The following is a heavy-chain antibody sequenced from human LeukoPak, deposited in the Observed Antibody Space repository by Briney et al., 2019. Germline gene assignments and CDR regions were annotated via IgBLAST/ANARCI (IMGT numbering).Heavy chain of an antibody. Sequence: QPGGSLRLSCAASGFSFSSHWMHWVRQPAGKGLVWVSRMNSDGSSTTYADSVKGRFTISGDNAKNTLYLQMSSLRAEDTAVYYCATGASAIHSSGLVFDYWGQGALVTVSS. CDR2: MNSDGSST. J-gene: IGHJ4*02. D-gene: IGHD6-19*01. CDR3: ATGASAIHSSGLVFDY. V-gene: IGHV3-74*01. CDR1: GFSFSSHW.